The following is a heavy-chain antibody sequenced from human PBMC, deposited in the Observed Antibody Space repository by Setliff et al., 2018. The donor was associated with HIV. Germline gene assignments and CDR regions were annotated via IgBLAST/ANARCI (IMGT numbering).Heavy chain of an antibody. V-gene: IGHV4-39*02. J-gene: IGHJ2*01. CDR1: GGSISSGGYY. CDR3: VREGATPDYYWFFDV. Sequence: PSETLSLTCTVSGGSISSGGYYWSWIRQHPGKGLEWIGSIYYSGSTYYNPSLKSRVTVSRDNAKNSLYLQMSDVRGEDTAVYYCVREGATPDYYWFFDVWGRGTLVTVSS. CDR2: IYYSGST. D-gene: IGHD1-26*01.